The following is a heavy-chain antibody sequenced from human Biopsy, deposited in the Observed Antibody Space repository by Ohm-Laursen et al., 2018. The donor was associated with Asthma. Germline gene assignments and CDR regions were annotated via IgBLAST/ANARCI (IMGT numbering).Heavy chain of an antibody. J-gene: IGHJ6*02. D-gene: IGHD2-15*01. CDR2: IWYDGGKK. CDR3: VREGDCSGGSCHSPYYDGMDV. V-gene: IGHV3-33*01. CDR1: GFTFSDHG. Sequence: SLRLSCAASGFTFSDHGMHWVRQAPGKGLEWVAVIWYDGGKKDHADSVKGRFSISRDNSKNTLYLQMNSLRGEDTAVYYCVREGDCSGGSCHSPYYDGMDVWGQGTTVTVSS.